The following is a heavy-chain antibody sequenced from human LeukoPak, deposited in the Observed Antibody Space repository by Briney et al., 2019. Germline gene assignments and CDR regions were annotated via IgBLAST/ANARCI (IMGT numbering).Heavy chain of an antibody. CDR1: GYTFTSYG. CDR3: ARDRIVGATTAFDY. J-gene: IGHJ4*02. Sequence: ASVKVSCKASGYTFTSYGISWVRQAPGQGLEWMGWINPNSGGTNYAQKFQGWVTMTRDTSISTAYMELSRLRSDDTAVYYCARDRIVGATTAFDYWGQGTLVTVSS. CDR2: INPNSGGT. V-gene: IGHV1-2*04. D-gene: IGHD1-26*01.